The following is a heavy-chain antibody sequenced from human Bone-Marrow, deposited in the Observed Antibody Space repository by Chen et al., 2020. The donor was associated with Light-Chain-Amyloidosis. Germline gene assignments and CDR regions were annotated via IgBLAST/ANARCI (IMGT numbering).Heavy chain of an antibody. D-gene: IGHD5-12*01. CDR2: IYPDDTDA. CDR3: ARRRDGYNFDY. V-gene: IGHV5-51*01. Sequence: GESLKISCKGSGYTFPNYWIGWVRQMPGKGLEWMGVIYPDDTDARYSPSFEGQVTISADKSITTAYLQWRSLKASDTAMYYCARRRDGYNFDYWGQGTLVTVSS. CDR1: GYTFPNYW. J-gene: IGHJ4*02.